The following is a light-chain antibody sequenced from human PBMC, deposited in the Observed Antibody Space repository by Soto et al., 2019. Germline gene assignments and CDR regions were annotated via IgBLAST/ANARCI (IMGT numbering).Light chain of an antibody. CDR3: QHYGRSLSIT. J-gene: IGKJ5*01. Sequence: ESVLTQSPRTLSLSPGERATLSCRASQSVSNNYLAWYQQKPGQAPRLLIYGASSRATGIPERFSGSGSATDFTLTISRLEPEDFAVYYCQHYGRSLSITFGQGTRLEIK. CDR1: QSVSNNY. CDR2: GAS. V-gene: IGKV3-20*01.